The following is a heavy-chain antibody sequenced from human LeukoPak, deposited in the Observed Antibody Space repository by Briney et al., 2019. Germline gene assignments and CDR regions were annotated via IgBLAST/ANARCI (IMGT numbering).Heavy chain of an antibody. V-gene: IGHV3-23*01. CDR1: GFTFRSYA. J-gene: IGHJ4*02. Sequence: GGSLRLSCPASGFTFRSYAMSWVRQAPGKGLEWVSAISGSGGSTYYADSVKGRFTISRDNSKNTLYLQMNSLRAEDTAVYYCAKDRGGNYLFYLDYWGQGTLVTVSS. CDR2: ISGSGGST. D-gene: IGHD1-26*01. CDR3: AKDRGGNYLFYLDY.